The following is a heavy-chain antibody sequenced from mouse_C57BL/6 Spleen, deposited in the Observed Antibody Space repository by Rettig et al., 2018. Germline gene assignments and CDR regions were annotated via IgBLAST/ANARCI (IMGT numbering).Heavy chain of an antibody. CDR2: INPNNGGT. CDR3: ARGLYSNYDYYAMDY. V-gene: IGHV1-26*01. Sequence: VKQSHGKSLEWIGDINPNNGGTSYNQKFKGKATLTVDKSSSTAYMELRSLTSEDSAVYYCARGLYSNYDYYAMDYWGQGTSVTVSS. J-gene: IGHJ4*01. D-gene: IGHD2-5*01.